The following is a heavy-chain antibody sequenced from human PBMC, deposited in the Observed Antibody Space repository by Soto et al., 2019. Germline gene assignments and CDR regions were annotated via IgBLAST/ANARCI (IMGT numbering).Heavy chain of an antibody. CDR1: GFTFSSYA. J-gene: IGHJ6*02. Sequence: QVQLVESGGGVVQPGRSLRLSCAASGFTFSSYAMHWVRQAPGKGLEWVAVISYDGSNKYYADSVKGRFTISRDNSKNTLYLQMNSLRAEDTAVYYCAREFTSVVVVPASEDYYYFGMDVWGQGTPVTVSS. CDR3: AREFTSVVVVPASEDYYYFGMDV. V-gene: IGHV3-30-3*01. CDR2: ISYDGSNK. D-gene: IGHD2-2*01.